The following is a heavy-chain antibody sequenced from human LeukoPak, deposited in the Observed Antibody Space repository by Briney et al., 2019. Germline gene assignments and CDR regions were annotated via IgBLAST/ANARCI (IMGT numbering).Heavy chain of an antibody. CDR3: ARSSYGSNYYMDV. V-gene: IGHV4-59*01. J-gene: IGHJ6*03. CDR1: GGSISSYY. Sequence: SETLSLTCTVSGGSISSYYWSWIRQPPGKGLEWIGYIYYSGSTSYNPSLKSRVTISVDTSKNQFSLKLSSVTAADTAVYYCARSSYGSNYYMDVWGKGTTVTISS. D-gene: IGHD5-18*01. CDR2: IYYSGST.